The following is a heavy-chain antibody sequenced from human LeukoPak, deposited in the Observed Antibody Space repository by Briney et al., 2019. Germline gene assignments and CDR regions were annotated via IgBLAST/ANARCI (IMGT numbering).Heavy chain of an antibody. J-gene: IGHJ4*02. V-gene: IGHV4-4*09. CDR3: ARRRYYDSSGYNPTYYFDS. Sequence: SETLSLTCTVSGASIIGSYWSWIRQSPGKGPVWIGYIYSSMDTDYNPSLKSRVTISVDMSKKQFSLRLTSVTAADSAVYYCARRRYYDSSGYNPTYYFDSWGQGILVTVSS. CDR1: GASIIGSY. CDR2: IYSSMDT. D-gene: IGHD3-22*01.